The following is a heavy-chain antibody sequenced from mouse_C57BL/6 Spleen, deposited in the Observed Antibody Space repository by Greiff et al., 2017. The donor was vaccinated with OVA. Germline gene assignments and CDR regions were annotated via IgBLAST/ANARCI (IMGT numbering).Heavy chain of an antibody. CDR3: ARDSYGPFAY. J-gene: IGHJ3*01. CDR2: IWSGGST. Sequence: QVQLQQSGPGLVQPSQSLSITCTVSGFSLTSYGVHWVRQSPGKGLEWLGVIWSGGSTDYNAAFISRLSISKDNSKSQVFFKMNSLQADDTAIYYCARDSYGPFAYWGQGTLVTVSA. CDR1: GFSLTSYG. D-gene: IGHD1-1*02. V-gene: IGHV2-2*01.